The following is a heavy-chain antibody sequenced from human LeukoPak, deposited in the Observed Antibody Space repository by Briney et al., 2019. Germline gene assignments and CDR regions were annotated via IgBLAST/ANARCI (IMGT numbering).Heavy chain of an antibody. Sequence: GGSLTLYCAASGFTVSSNYMSWVRQAPGKGLEGVSDIYSGGSTYYADFVKGRFTISRDNSKNTLYLQMNSLRAEDTAVYYCARTLVGALSDYWGQGTLVTVSS. CDR1: GFTVSSNY. CDR3: ARTLVGALSDY. V-gene: IGHV3-66*02. D-gene: IGHD1-26*01. CDR2: IYSGGST. J-gene: IGHJ4*02.